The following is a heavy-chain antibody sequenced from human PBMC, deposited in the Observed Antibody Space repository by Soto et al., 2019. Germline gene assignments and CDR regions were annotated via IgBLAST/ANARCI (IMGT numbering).Heavy chain of an antibody. J-gene: IGHJ4*02. Sequence: QVQLVQSGAEVKKPGASVKVSCKASGYTFTSYGISWVRQAPVQGLEWMGWISAYNGNTNYAQKLKGRVTMTTDTSTRTAYMELRSLRSDDTAVYYCARDSYCSGGSCYRGYFDYWGQGTLVTVSS. CDR3: ARDSYCSGGSCYRGYFDY. V-gene: IGHV1-18*01. CDR1: GYTFTSYG. D-gene: IGHD2-15*01. CDR2: ISAYNGNT.